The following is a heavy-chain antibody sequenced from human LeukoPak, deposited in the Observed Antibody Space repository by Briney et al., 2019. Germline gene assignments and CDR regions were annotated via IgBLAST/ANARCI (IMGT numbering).Heavy chain of an antibody. CDR3: ARDMGVDYYKYYFDY. CDR1: GFTFSSYA. J-gene: IGHJ4*02. CDR2: ISYDGSNK. V-gene: IGHV3-30*04. Sequence: PGRSLRLSCAASGFTFSSYAMHWVRQAPGKGLEWVAVISYDGSNKYYADSVKGRFTISRDNSKNTLYLQMNSLRAEDTAVYYCARDMGVDYYKYYFDYWGQGTLVTVSS. D-gene: IGHD1-26*01.